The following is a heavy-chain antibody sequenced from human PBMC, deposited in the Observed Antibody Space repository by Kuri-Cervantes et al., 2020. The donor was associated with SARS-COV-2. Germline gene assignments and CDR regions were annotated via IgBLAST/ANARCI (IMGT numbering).Heavy chain of an antibody. V-gene: IGHV3-21*01. CDR1: GFTFSSYS. D-gene: IGHD6-13*01. J-gene: IGHJ6*02. Sequence: GESLKISCAASGFTFSSYSMNWVRQAPGKVLEWVSSISSSSSYIYYADSVKGRFTISRDNAQNSLYLQMNSLRAEDTAVYYCARDPYSSSWYRYYYGMDVWGQGTTVTVSS. CDR3: ARDPYSSSWYRYYYGMDV. CDR2: ISSSSSYI.